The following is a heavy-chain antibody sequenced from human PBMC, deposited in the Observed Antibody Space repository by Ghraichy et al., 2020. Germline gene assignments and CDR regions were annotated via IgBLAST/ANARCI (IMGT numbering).Heavy chain of an antibody. CDR2: TYYRSKWYN. V-gene: IGHV6-1*01. Sequence: SQTLSLTCAISGDSVSSNSAAWNWIRQSPSRGLEWLGRTYYRSKWYNDYAVSVKSRITINPDTSKNQFSLQLNSVTPEDTAVYYCAREERGCSGGSCYGGYYYYYYGMDVWGQGTTVTVSS. D-gene: IGHD2-15*01. CDR3: AREERGCSGGSCYGGYYYYYYGMDV. J-gene: IGHJ6*02. CDR1: GDSVSSNSAA.